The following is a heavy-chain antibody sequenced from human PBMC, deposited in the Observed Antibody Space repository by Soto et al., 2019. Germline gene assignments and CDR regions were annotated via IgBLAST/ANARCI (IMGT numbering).Heavy chain of an antibody. J-gene: IGHJ4*02. CDR1: GGSISSGGYS. V-gene: IGHV4-30-2*01. D-gene: IGHD6-13*01. Sequence: TLSLTCAVSGGSISSGGYSWSWIRQPPGEGLEWIGYIYHSGSTYYNPSLKSRVTISVDRSKNQFSLKLSSVTAADTAVYYCASSHAGAHITAAVHWGQGTLVTVSS. CDR2: IYHSGST. CDR3: ASSHAGAHITAAVH.